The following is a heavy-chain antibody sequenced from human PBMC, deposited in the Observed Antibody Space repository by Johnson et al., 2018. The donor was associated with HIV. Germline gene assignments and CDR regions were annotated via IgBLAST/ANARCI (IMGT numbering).Heavy chain of an antibody. V-gene: IGHV3-20*04. CDR1: GFTFDDYG. Sequence: MQLVESGGGLVQPGGSLRLSCAASGFTFDDYGMSWVRQVPGKGLEWVSGINWNGGSTGYADSVKGRFTISRDNAKNSLYLQMNSLRAEDTAVYYCARDWGGYCSGGSCYWDAFDIWGQGTRVTVSS. CDR3: ARDWGGYCSGGSCYWDAFDI. J-gene: IGHJ3*02. CDR2: INWNGGST. D-gene: IGHD2-15*01.